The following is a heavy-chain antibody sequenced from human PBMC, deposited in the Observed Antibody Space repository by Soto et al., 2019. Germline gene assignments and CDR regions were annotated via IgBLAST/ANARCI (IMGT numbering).Heavy chain of an antibody. CDR2: INPSGGST. J-gene: IGHJ4*02. D-gene: IGHD6-19*01. Sequence: QVQLVESGAEVREPGASVKVSCRASGYTFTTYYIHWVRQAPGQGLEWVGIINPSGGSTSYAQRCQGRVTMTRDTSTSPVYMERSSLTSEDTAVYYCARDRGIAVAAGAIDYWGQGTLVTVSS. CDR1: GYTFTTYY. V-gene: IGHV1-46*01. CDR3: ARDRGIAVAAGAIDY.